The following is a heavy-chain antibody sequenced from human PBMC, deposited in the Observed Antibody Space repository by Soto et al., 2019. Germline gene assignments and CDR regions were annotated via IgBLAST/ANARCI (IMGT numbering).Heavy chain of an antibody. CDR1: GFTVSSNY. CDR3: ARDSSGYGIDY. Sequence: GGSLRLSCAASGFTVSSNYMTWVRQAPGKGLEWVSFIYSGGRTYYADSVTGRFTISRDNSKNTLYLQMNSLRAEDAAVYYCARDSSGYGIDYWGQGTQVTVSS. CDR2: IYSGGRT. J-gene: IGHJ4*02. D-gene: IGHD5-12*01. V-gene: IGHV3-66*01.